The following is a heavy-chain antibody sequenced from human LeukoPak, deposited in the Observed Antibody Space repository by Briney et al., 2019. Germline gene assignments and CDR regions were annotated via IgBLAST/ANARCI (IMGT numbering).Heavy chain of an antibody. D-gene: IGHD1-26*01. CDR1: GITLSNYS. J-gene: IGHJ4*02. V-gene: IGHV3-74*01. CDR3: AREHRGAGASVDS. CDR2: IESDGSST. Sequence: GGSLRLSCAVSGITLSNYSMSWVRQAPGKGLVWVSRIESDGSSTSYADSVRGRFTISRDNARNTLYLQMNSLRAEDTAVYYCAREHRGAGASVDSWGQGTLVTVSS.